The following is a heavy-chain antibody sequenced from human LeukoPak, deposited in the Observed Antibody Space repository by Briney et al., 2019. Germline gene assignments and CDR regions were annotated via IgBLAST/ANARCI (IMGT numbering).Heavy chain of an antibody. D-gene: IGHD3-22*01. J-gene: IGHJ3*02. CDR1: GFTFSSYG. CDR2: IYHSGST. CDR3: ATGYYDSSGYYGGGAFDI. Sequence: PGGSLRLSCAASGFTFSSYGMSWVRQAPGKGLEWIGSIYHSGSTYYNPSLKSRVTISVDTSKNQFSLKLSSVTAADTAVYYCATGYYDSSGYYGGGAFDIWGQGTMVTVSS. V-gene: IGHV4-38-2*01.